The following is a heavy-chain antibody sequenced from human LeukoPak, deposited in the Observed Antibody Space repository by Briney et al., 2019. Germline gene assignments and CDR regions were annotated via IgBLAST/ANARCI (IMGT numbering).Heavy chain of an antibody. Sequence: TSETLSLTCTVSGGSISSSSYYWGWIRQPPGKGLEGIGSIYYSGSTYYNPSLKSRVTISVDTSKNQFSLKLSSVTAADTAVYYCARDPGDHRDGMDVWGQGTTVTVSS. CDR1: GGSISSSSYY. D-gene: IGHD5-24*01. CDR2: IYYSGST. J-gene: IGHJ6*02. CDR3: ARDPGDHRDGMDV. V-gene: IGHV4-39*07.